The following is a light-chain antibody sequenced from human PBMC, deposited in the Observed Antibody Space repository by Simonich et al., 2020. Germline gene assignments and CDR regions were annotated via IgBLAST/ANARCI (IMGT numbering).Light chain of an antibody. CDR2: RNN. J-gene: IGLJ3*02. CDR3: CSYAGSSTWV. Sequence: QSVLTQPPSASGTPGQRVTISCSGSSSNIGSNYVYWYQQLPGTAPKLLISRNNQRPSGVSKRFSGAKSGNTASLTISGLQAEDEADYYCCSYAGSSTWVFGGGTKLTVL. CDR1: SSNIGSNY. V-gene: IGLV1-47*01.